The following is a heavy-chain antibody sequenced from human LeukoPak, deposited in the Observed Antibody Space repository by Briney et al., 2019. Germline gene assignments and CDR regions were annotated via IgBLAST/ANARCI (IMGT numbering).Heavy chain of an antibody. D-gene: IGHD2-15*01. CDR3: ARDRRSYYYYMDV. J-gene: IGHJ6*03. CDR2: IKPDGSEV. V-gene: IGHV3-7*01. CDR1: GITFSSLW. Sequence: PGGSLRLSWTASGITFSSLWMSWFRQAPRKGLEWVADIKPDGSEVHYVASVRGRFTISRDNSKNTLYLQMNSLRAEDTAVYYCARDRRSYYYYMDVWGKGTTVTVSS.